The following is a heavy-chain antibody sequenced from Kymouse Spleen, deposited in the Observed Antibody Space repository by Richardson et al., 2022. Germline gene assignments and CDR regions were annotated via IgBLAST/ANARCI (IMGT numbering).Heavy chain of an antibody. J-gene: IGHJ6*02. V-gene: IGHV4-39*01. CDR2: IYYSGST. CDR3: ARQMQQLDYYGMDV. CDR1: GGSISSSSYY. D-gene: IGHD6-13*01,IGHD6-6*01. Sequence: QLQLQESGPGLVKPSETLSLTCTVSGGSISSSSYYWGWIRQPPGKGLEWIGSIYYSGSTYYNPSLKSRVTISVDTSKNQFSLKLSSVTAADTAVYYCARQMQQLDYYGMDVWGQGTTVTVSS.